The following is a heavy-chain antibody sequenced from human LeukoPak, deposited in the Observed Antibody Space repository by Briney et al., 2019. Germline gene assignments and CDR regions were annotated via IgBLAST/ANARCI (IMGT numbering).Heavy chain of an antibody. CDR3: ARERSSSGGHNWSDP. Sequence: SETLSLTCTVSGGYIITSGHYWGWIRQPPGKELEWIGSVYYTGVTSTNPFFRSRMSISVDTSKNQFSLNLTSVTAADAAVYYCARERSSSGGHNWSDPWGQGTLVTVSS. D-gene: IGHD4-23*01. J-gene: IGHJ5*02. V-gene: IGHV4-39*07. CDR1: GGYIITSGHY. CDR2: VYYTGVT.